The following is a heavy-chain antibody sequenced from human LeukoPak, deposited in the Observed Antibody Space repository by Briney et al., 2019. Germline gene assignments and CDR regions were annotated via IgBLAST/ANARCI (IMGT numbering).Heavy chain of an antibody. CDR1: GCTFSSYE. CDR2: ISSSGSNI. Sequence: GRSLRLSCAASGCTFSSYEMNWVRQAPGKGLEWVSYISSSGSNIYYADSVKGRFTISRDNAKNSLYLQMNSLRAEDTAVYYCARGWLSDSFDYWGQGTLVTVSS. J-gene: IGHJ4*02. D-gene: IGHD5-12*01. V-gene: IGHV3-48*03. CDR3: ARGWLSDSFDY.